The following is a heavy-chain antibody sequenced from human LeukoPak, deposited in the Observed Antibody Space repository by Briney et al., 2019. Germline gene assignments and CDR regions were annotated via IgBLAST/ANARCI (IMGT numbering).Heavy chain of an antibody. V-gene: IGHV1-69*05. Sequence: SVKVSCKASGGTFSSYAISWVRQAPGQGLELMGGIIPIFGTANYAQKFQGRVTITTDESTSTAYMELSSLRSEDTAVYYCARGVRLYYYYMDVWGKGTTVTVSS. CDR1: GGTFSSYA. CDR2: IIPIFGTA. D-gene: IGHD5-12*01. CDR3: ARGVRLYYYYMDV. J-gene: IGHJ6*03.